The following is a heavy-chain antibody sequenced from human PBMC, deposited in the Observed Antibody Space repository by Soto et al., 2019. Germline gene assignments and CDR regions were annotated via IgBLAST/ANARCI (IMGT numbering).Heavy chain of an antibody. CDR1: GGSISSSSYY. D-gene: IGHD5-18*01. J-gene: IGHJ4*02. V-gene: IGHV4-61*01. Sequence: SETLSLTCTVSGGSISSSSYYWGWIRQPPGKGLEWIGYIYYSGSTNYNPSLKSRVTISVDTSKNQFSLKLTSVTAADTAVYYCARDNGYSYGYNLDHWGQGTLVTVSS. CDR2: IYYSGST. CDR3: ARDNGYSYGYNLDH.